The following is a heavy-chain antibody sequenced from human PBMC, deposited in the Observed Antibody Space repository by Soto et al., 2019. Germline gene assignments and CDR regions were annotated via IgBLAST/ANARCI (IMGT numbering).Heavy chain of an antibody. CDR3: ARVTLRFLEWLSFPPYYYYYGMDV. D-gene: IGHD3-3*01. Sequence: ASVKVSCKASGYTFTSYGISWVRQAPGQGLGWMGWISAYNGNTNHAQKLQGRVTMTTDTSTSTAYMELRSLRSDDTAVYYCARVTLRFLEWLSFPPYYYYYGMDVWGQGTTVTVSS. V-gene: IGHV1-18*01. J-gene: IGHJ6*02. CDR2: ISAYNGNT. CDR1: GYTFTSYG.